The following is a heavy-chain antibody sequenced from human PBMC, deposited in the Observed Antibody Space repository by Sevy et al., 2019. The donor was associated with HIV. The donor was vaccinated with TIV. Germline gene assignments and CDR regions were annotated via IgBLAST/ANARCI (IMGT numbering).Heavy chain of an antibody. D-gene: IGHD6-13*01. CDR3: ARDRGTYYSSRYDC. Sequence: SETLSLTCTVSGGSISSGDNYWTWIRQPPGKGLEWIGYIYNSGNTFYTPSLKSRVTISVDTSKNQFSLKLSSVTAADTAVYYCARDRGTYYSSRYDCWGQGTLVTVSS. CDR1: GGSISSGDNY. V-gene: IGHV4-30-4*08. CDR2: IYNSGNT. J-gene: IGHJ4*02.